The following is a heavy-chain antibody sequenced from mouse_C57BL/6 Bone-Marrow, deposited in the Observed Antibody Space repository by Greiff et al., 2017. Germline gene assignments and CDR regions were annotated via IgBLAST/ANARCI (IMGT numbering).Heavy chain of an antibody. Sequence: EVQLQQSGPVLVKPGASVKMSCKASGYTFTDYYMNWVKQSHGKSLEWIGVINPYNGGTSYNQKFKGKATLTVDKSSSTAYMELNSLTSEDSAVYYWARCSNYRYFDYFDYWGQGTTLTVSS. CDR3: ARCSNYRYFDYFDY. CDR1: GYTFTDYY. J-gene: IGHJ2*01. CDR2: INPYNGGT. V-gene: IGHV1-19*01. D-gene: IGHD2-5*01.